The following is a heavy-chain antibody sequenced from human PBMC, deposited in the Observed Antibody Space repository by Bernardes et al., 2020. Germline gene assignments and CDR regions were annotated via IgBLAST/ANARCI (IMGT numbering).Heavy chain of an antibody. V-gene: IGHV4-61*01. Sequence: LSLTCTVSSGSVTNPTHHWTWIRQPPGKGLEWIGNVHYSGGREYNPSLRGRLTMSVDTSKNQFSLKLTSVTAADTAVYYCAKFCAGGRCPDNWGQGTLVTVSS. CDR1: SGSVTNPTHH. CDR3: AKFCAGGRCPDN. J-gene: IGHJ4*02. CDR2: VHYSGGR. D-gene: IGHD2-8*02.